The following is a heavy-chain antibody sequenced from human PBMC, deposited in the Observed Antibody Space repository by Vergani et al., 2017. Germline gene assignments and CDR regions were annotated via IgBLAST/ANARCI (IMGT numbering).Heavy chain of an antibody. CDR3: AREVNGRIGY. J-gene: IGHJ4*02. D-gene: IGHD1-1*01. CDR1: GFTFSSYG. V-gene: IGHV3-33*01. Sequence: QVQLVESGGGVVQPGRSLRLSCAASGFTFSSYGMHWVRQAPGKGLEWVAVIWYDGSNKYYADSVKGRFTISRDNTKNTLYLQMNSLRAEDTAVYYCAREVNGRIGYWGQGTLVTVSA. CDR2: IWYDGSNK.